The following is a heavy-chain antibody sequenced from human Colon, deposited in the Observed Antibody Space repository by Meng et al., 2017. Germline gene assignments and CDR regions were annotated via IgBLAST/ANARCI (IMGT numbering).Heavy chain of an antibody. V-gene: IGHV3-7*01. CDR1: GFSISDSW. CDR3: ASGAGWLVDY. J-gene: IGHJ4*02. Sequence: GEFLKISCAGPGFSISDSWMNWFRQAPGKGLELVANIKKDGSEEYYLDSVRGRFTISRDKAKNSQFLEMNNVRLEDTAVCYCASGAGWLVDYWGQGTLVTVSS. CDR2: IKKDGSEE. D-gene: IGHD6-19*01.